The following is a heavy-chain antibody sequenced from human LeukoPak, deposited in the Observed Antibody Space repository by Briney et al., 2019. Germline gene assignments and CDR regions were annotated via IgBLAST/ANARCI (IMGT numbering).Heavy chain of an antibody. D-gene: IGHD5-24*01. CDR3: ASWEDGYNYSNAFDI. Sequence: SETLSLTCTVSGGSISSSSYYWGWIRQPPGKGLEWIGSIYYSGSTYYNPSLKSRVTISIDTSKNQFSLKLSSVTAADTAVYYCASWEDGYNYSNAFDIWGQGTMVTVSS. CDR1: GGSISSSSYY. CDR2: IYYSGST. J-gene: IGHJ3*02. V-gene: IGHV4-39*01.